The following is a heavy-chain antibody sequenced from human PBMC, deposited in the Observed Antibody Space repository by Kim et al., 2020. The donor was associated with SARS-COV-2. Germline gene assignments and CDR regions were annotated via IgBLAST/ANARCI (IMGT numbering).Heavy chain of an antibody. J-gene: IGHJ4*01. D-gene: IGHD6-13*01. Sequence: SETLSLTCTVSGYSISSGYYWGWIRQPPGKGLEWIGSIYHSGSTYYNPSLKSRVTISVDTSKNQFSLKLSSVTAADTAVYYCARDLGGSYSSSWYKDYWG. CDR2: IYHSGST. CDR3: ARDLGGSYSSSWYKDY. V-gene: IGHV4-38-2*02. CDR1: GYSISSGYY.